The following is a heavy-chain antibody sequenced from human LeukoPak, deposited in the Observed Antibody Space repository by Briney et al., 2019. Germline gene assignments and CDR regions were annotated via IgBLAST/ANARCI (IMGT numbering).Heavy chain of an antibody. J-gene: IGHJ4*02. CDR2: INYSGNT. CDR1: GDSISSGTYY. CDR3: ARYCSGVSCYAFDY. Sequence: SETLSLTCTVSGDSISSGTYYWGWIRQHPGEGLVWIGYINYSGNTHYNPSLKSRVTISVDTSKNLFSLKLNSVTAADTAVYYCARYCSGVSCYAFDYWGQGTLVTVSS. V-gene: IGHV4-31*03. D-gene: IGHD2-15*01.